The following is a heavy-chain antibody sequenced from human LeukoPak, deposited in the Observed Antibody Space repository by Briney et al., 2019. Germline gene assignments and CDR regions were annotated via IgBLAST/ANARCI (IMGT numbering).Heavy chain of an antibody. CDR2: VSGIAGTT. CDR3: AKLVGSGRRGGLGNYYMDA. J-gene: IGHJ6*03. D-gene: IGHD3-10*01. Sequence: PGGSLRLSCAASGFTFSSYWMSWVRQAPGKGLEWVAVVSGIAGTTFHADSVKGRFSISRDNSRNTVHLQMNRLRSEDAAVYYCAKLVGSGRRGGLGNYYMDAWGKGTTVIISS. V-gene: IGHV3-23*01. CDR1: GFTFSSYW.